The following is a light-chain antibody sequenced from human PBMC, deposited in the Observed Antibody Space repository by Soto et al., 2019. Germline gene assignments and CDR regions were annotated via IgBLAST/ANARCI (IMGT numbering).Light chain of an antibody. CDR3: AAWGDSLSGYV. CDR1: CPIIGSNY. CDR2: SNN. Sequence: QFVLTQPPSASGTPGQRVTIPCSRRCPIIGSNYVYWYQPLPGTAPQLLIYSNNQRPSRAPDRFSGAGSGTSASLAIGGLRSGDEAVYYCAAWGDSLSGYVFGTGTKVTVL. V-gene: IGLV1-47*02. J-gene: IGLJ1*01.